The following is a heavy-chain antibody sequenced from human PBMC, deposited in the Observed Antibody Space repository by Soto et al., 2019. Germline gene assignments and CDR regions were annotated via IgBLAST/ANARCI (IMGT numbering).Heavy chain of an antibody. CDR1: GHHFTAYG. D-gene: IGHD3-22*01. Sequence: GASVKVSCKTSGHHFTAYGLAWLRQAPGQRPEWMGWVSTNNADTNYAEKFQGRVTMTTGKSTTTTYMELRSLRSDDTAVYYCARELNTDSSAYYSFAHWGQGTLVTVSS. CDR2: VSTNNADT. V-gene: IGHV1-18*01. CDR3: ARELNTDSSAYYSFAH. J-gene: IGHJ4*02.